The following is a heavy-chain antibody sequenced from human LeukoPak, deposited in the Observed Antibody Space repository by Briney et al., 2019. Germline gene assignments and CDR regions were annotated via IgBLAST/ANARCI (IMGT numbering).Heavy chain of an antibody. CDR3: ARPQGYYYDSSGNNWFDP. J-gene: IGHJ5*02. CDR1: GGSISSSCYY. V-gene: IGHV4-39*01. D-gene: IGHD3-22*01. CDR2: IYYSGST. Sequence: KPSETLSLTCTVSGGSISSSCYYWGWIRQPPGKGLEWIGSIYYSGSTYYNPSLKSRVTISVDTSKNQFSLKLSSVTAADTAVYYCARPQGYYYDSSGNNWFDPWGQGTLVTVSS.